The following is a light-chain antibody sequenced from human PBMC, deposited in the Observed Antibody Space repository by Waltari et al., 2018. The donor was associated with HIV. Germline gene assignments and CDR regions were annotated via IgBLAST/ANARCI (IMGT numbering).Light chain of an antibody. Sequence: QSGLTQPASVSGSPGQPLTISCTGTTSDVAGYHYVSWYQQHPGKAPKLSIYEVSNRPSGGSNRCSGSKSGNTASLTSSVLQPEDETDYYCSSFSSSSTPYVFGTGTKVTVL. V-gene: IGLV2-14*01. CDR1: TSDVAGYHY. J-gene: IGLJ1*01. CDR2: EVS. CDR3: SSFSSSSTPYV.